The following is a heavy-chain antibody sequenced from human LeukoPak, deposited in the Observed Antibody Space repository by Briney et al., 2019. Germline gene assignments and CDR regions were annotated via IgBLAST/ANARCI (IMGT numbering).Heavy chain of an antibody. CDR2: IYHAGST. V-gene: IGHV4-4*02. J-gene: IGHJ4*02. CDR1: GASISSSNW. CDR3: ARSAAVTGQFDF. D-gene: IGHD6-19*01. Sequence: SGTLSLTCTVSGASISSSNWWTWVRQPPGEALEWIGEIYHAGSTKYNPPLWSRLTISVDKSKNSFSLSLTSVTAADTAFYYCARSAAVTGQFDFWGPGTLVTVSS.